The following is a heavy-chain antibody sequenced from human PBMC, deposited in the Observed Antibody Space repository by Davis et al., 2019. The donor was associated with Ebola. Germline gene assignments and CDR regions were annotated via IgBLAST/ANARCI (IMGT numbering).Heavy chain of an antibody. V-gene: IGHV4-39*07. CDR3: ARVGPYRYYYYGMDV. CDR2: IYYSGST. J-gene: IGHJ6*02. Sequence: MPSETLSLTCTVSGGSISSSSYYWGWIRQPPGKGLEWIGSIYYSGSTNYNPSLKSRVTISVDTSKNQFSLKLSSVTAADTAVYYCARVGPYRYYYYGMDVWGQGTTVTVSS. CDR1: GGSISSSSYY. D-gene: IGHD1-14*01.